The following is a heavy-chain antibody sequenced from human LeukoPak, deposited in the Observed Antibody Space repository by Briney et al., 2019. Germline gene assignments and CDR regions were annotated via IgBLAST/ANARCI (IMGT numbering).Heavy chain of an antibody. D-gene: IGHD5-18*01. CDR3: ARLGRYGYV. J-gene: IGHJ4*02. CDR2: INHSGST. Sequence: SETLSLTCAVYGGSFSGYYWSWIRQPPGKGLEWIGEINHSGSTNYNPSLKSRVTISVDTSETQFSLKLSSVTAADPAVYYCARLGRYGYVWGQGTLVTVSS. CDR1: GGSFSGYY. V-gene: IGHV4-34*01.